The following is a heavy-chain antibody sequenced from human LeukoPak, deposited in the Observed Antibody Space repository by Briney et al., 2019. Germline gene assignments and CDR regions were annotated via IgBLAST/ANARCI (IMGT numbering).Heavy chain of an antibody. CDR2: ISSSSSYI. CDR3: AKEYSYGYNLMDY. Sequence: GGSLRLSCAASGFTFSSYSMNWVRQAPGKGLEWVSSISSSSSYIYYAGSVKGRFTISRDNAKNSLYLQMNSLRAEDTAVYYCAKEYSYGYNLMDYWGQGTLVTVSS. V-gene: IGHV3-21*01. CDR1: GFTFSSYS. J-gene: IGHJ4*02. D-gene: IGHD5-18*01.